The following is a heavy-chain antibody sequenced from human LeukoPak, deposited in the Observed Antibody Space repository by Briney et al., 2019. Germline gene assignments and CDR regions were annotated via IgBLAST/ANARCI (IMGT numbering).Heavy chain of an antibody. Sequence: GSLRLSCAASGFTFSSYEMNWVRQAPGKGLEWVSYISSSGSTIYYADSVKGRFTISRDNAKNSLYLQMNSLRAEDTAIYYCARDTFDHYMDVWGKGTTVTISS. CDR2: ISSSGSTI. CDR3: ARDTFDHYMDV. D-gene: IGHD2/OR15-2a*01. J-gene: IGHJ6*03. V-gene: IGHV3-48*03. CDR1: GFTFSSYE.